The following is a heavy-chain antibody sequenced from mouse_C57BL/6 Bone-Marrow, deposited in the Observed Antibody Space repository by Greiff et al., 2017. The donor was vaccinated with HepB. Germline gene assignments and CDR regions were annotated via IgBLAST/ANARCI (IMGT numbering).Heavy chain of an antibody. CDR3: ARYGSSAWFAY. D-gene: IGHD1-1*01. CDR1: GYAFSSSW. J-gene: IGHJ3*01. V-gene: IGHV1-82*01. CDR2: IYPGDGDT. Sequence: VQRVESGPELVKPGASVKISCKASGYAFSSSWMNWVKQRPGKGLEWIGRIYPGDGDTNYNGKFKGKATLTADKSSSTAYMQLSSLTSEDSAVYFCARYGSSAWFAYWGQGTLVTVSA.